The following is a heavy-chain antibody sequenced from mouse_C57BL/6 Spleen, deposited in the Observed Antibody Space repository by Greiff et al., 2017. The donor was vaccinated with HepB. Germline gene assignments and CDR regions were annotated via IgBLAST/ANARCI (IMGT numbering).Heavy chain of an antibody. CDR2: ILPGSGST. Sequence: QVQLQQSGAELMKPGASVKLSCKATGYTFTGYWIEWVKQRPGHGLEWIGEILPGSGSTNYNAKFKGKATFTADTSSNTAYMQLSSLTTEDSAIYYCARGWLLRYFDYWGQGTTLTVSS. V-gene: IGHV1-9*01. CDR1: GYTFTGYW. CDR3: ARGWLLRYFDY. J-gene: IGHJ2*01. D-gene: IGHD2-3*01.